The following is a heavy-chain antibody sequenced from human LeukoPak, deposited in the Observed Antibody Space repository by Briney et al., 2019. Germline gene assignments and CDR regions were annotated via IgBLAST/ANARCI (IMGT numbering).Heavy chain of an antibody. CDR2: IYYSGST. V-gene: IGHV4-59*01. Sequence: SETLSLTCTVSAVFTSSYSWSWIRQPPGKGLEWIGYIYYSGSTNYNPSLKSQLTISVDTSRKQFSLKLSSVTAADTAVYYCARDSSGFGYFDYWGQGTLVTVSS. J-gene: IGHJ4*02. CDR1: AVFTSSYS. D-gene: IGHD6-19*01. CDR3: ARDSSGFGYFDY.